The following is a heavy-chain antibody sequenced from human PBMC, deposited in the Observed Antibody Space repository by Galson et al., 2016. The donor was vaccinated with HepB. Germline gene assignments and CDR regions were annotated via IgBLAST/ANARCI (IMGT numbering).Heavy chain of an antibody. Sequence: SVKVSCKASGYTFIDYGITWVRQAPGQGLEWMGIINPSSGSTSYSQKFQGRVTMTRDTSTTTFYMELSSLRSEDTAVYYCARDLVWNYYDSREDYPTVDALEIWGQGTMVTVSS. D-gene: IGHD3-22*01. CDR1: GYTFIDYG. CDR2: INPSSGST. J-gene: IGHJ3*02. V-gene: IGHV1-46*01. CDR3: ARDLVWNYYDSREDYPTVDALEI.